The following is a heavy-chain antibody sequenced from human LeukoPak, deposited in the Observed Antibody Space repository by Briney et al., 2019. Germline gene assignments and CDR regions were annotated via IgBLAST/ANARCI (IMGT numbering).Heavy chain of an antibody. CDR1: GFIFSNYG. CDR2: ISYDGSNT. CDR3: AKDRPDIVVVPVAVRSLPLNGMDV. Sequence: QSGGSLRLSCVASGFIFSNYGMHWVRQAPGKGLEWVATISYDGSNTYYVDSVKGRFTISRDNSKNTLYLQMNSLRPEDTAMYFCAKDRPDIVVVPVAVRSLPLNGMDVWGQGTSVTVSS. D-gene: IGHD2-2*01. V-gene: IGHV3-30*18. J-gene: IGHJ6*02.